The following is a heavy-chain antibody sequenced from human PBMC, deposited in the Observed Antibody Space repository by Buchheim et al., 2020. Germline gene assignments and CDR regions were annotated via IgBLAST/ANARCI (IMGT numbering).Heavy chain of an antibody. D-gene: IGHD6-13*01. V-gene: IGHV3-48*03. CDR2: ISGSGSRI. CDR1: GFTFNSYE. Sequence: EVQLVEFGGGLVQPGGSLRLSCAASGFTFNSYEMNWIRQAPGKGLEWVSYISGSGSRIYYADSVKGRFTISRDNAKNSLYLQMNSLRAEDTAVYYCARASLGVAPPRWDFDYWGQGTL. J-gene: IGHJ4*02. CDR3: ARASLGVAPPRWDFDY.